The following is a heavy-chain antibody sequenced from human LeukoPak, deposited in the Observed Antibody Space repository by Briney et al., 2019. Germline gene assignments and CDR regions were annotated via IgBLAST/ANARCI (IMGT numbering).Heavy chain of an antibody. D-gene: IGHD2-15*01. J-gene: IGHJ4*02. Sequence: GGSLRLSCAASGFTVSSNYMSWVRQAPGKGPEWVSVIYSGGSTYYADSVKGRFTISRHNSKNTLYLQMNSLRAEDTAVYYCAGEGDCSGGSCYTNYFDYWGQGTLVTVSS. CDR2: IYSGGST. CDR3: AGEGDCSGGSCYTNYFDY. V-gene: IGHV3-53*04. CDR1: GFTVSSNY.